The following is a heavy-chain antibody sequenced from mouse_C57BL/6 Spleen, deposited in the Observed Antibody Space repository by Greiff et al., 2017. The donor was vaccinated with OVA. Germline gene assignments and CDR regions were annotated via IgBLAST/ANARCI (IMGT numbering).Heavy chain of an antibody. CDR1: GYAFSSSW. V-gene: IGHV1-82*01. CDR3: ARSIYDGYYEAMDY. J-gene: IGHJ4*01. Sequence: QVQLQQSGPELVKPGASVKISCKASGYAFSSSWMNWVKQRPGKGLEWIGRIYPGDGDTNYNGKFKGKATLTADKSSSTAYMQLSSLTSEDSAVYFCARSIYDGYYEAMDYWGQGTSVTVSS. CDR2: IYPGDGDT. D-gene: IGHD2-3*01.